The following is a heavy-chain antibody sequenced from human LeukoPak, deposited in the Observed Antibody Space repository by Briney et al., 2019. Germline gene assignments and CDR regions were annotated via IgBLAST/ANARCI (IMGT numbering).Heavy chain of an antibody. CDR3: ARAQRGYSYGKYYDSSGYYYVRYFQH. CDR1: GGSFSGYY. Sequence: KPSETLSLTCAVYGGSFSGYYWSWIRQPPGKGLEWIGEINHSGSTNYSPSLKSRVTISVDTSKNQFSLKLSSVTAADTAVYYCARAQRGYSYGKYYDSSGYYYVRYFQHWGQGTLVTVSS. D-gene: IGHD3-22*01. CDR2: INHSGST. J-gene: IGHJ1*01. V-gene: IGHV4-34*01.